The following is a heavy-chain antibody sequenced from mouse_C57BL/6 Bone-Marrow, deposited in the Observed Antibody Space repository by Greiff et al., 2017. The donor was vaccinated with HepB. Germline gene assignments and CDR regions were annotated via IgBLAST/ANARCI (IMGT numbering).Heavy chain of an antibody. Sequence: QVQLQQSGAELARPGASVKLSCKASGYTFTSYGISWVKQRTGQGLEWIGEIYPRSGNTYYNEKFKGKATLTADKSSSTAYMELRSLTSEDSAVYFCARPFYGNTYAVDYWGQGTSVTVSS. D-gene: IGHD2-1*01. CDR1: GYTFTSYG. V-gene: IGHV1-81*01. J-gene: IGHJ4*01. CDR3: ARPFYGNTYAVDY. CDR2: IYPRSGNT.